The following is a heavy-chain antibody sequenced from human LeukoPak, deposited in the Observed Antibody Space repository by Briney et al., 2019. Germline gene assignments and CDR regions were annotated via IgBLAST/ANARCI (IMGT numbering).Heavy chain of an antibody. D-gene: IGHD3-22*01. V-gene: IGHV3-15*01. J-gene: IGHJ4*02. CDR1: GFTFSSYS. Sequence: PGGSLRLSCAASGFTFSSYSMNWVRQAPGKGLEWVGRIKSKTDGGTTDYAAPVKGRFTISRDGSKTTLYLQMNSLKTEDTAVYYCTTYLFDSSGYTLSDYWGQGTLVTVSS. CDR3: TTYLFDSSGYTLSDY. CDR2: IKSKTDGGTT.